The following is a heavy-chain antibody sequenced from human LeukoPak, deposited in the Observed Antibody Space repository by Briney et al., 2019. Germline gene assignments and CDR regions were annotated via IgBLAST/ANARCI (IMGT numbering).Heavy chain of an antibody. CDR1: GDSISSRSYY. CDR2: IYYSGST. CDR3: ARQKASTYYDFWSGPGAFDI. J-gene: IGHJ3*02. Sequence: PSETLSLTCTVSGDSISSRSYYWGRIRQPPGKGLEWIGSIYYSGSTYYNPSLKSRVTISVDTSKNQFSLKLSSVTAADTAVYYCARQKASTYYDFWSGPGAFDIWGQGTMVTVSS. V-gene: IGHV4-39*01. D-gene: IGHD3-3*01.